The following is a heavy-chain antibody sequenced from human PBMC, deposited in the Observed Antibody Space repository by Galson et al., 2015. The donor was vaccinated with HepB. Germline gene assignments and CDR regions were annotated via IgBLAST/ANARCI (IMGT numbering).Heavy chain of an antibody. Sequence: SCKASGYTFTSYYMHWARQAPGQGLEWMGIINPSGGSTDYAQKFQGRLTMTRDTSTSTVFMELSSLRSEDTAVYHCARGVLLWDGPDYWGQGTLVTVSS. CDR3: ARGVLLWDGPDY. CDR2: INPSGGST. D-gene: IGHD3-10*01. CDR1: GYTFTSYY. J-gene: IGHJ4*02. V-gene: IGHV1-46*01.